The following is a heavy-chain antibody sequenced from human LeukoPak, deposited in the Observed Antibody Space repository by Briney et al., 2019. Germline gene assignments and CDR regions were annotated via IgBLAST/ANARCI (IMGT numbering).Heavy chain of an antibody. CDR1: GFTFNSYG. Sequence: GGSLRLSCAASGFTFNSYGMHGVRHAPGEGLEGGAIIWYDGSNKYYAPSVKGRFTISRDNSKNTLYLKMDSPTAEDTAVYYCAHGCVYGDYHFGYWGQGTLVTVAS. J-gene: IGHJ4*02. CDR2: IWYDGSNK. V-gene: IGHV3-30*02. CDR3: AHGCVYGDYHFGY. D-gene: IGHD4-17*01.